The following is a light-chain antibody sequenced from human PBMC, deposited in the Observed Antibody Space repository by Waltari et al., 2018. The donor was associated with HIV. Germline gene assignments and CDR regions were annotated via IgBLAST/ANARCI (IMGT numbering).Light chain of an antibody. J-gene: IGLJ3*02. Sequence: QSVLTQPPSASGAPGQRVTISCSGSSSNLGSHTVSWYQHLPGTAPKLVIYNNNQRPSGVPDRFSGSKSDTSASLAISGLQSDDEAGYFCAAWDDTLNGAMFGGGTKLTVL. V-gene: IGLV1-44*01. CDR3: AAWDDTLNGAM. CDR1: SSNLGSHT. CDR2: NNN.